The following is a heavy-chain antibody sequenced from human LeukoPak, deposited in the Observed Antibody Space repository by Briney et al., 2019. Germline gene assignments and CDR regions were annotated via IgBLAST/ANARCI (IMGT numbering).Heavy chain of an antibody. V-gene: IGHV4-4*07. CDR1: SGSISSYY. D-gene: IGHD1-26*01. CDR2: IYTTGTT. J-gene: IGHJ4*02. CDR3: GRQGYTATHYFLDY. Sequence: SETLSLTYTVSSGSISSYYCGWVRQPPGKGLEWIGRIYTTGTTHYNPSLKSRVTMSIDTSTNQFSLNLRSMTAADTAVYFCGRQGYTATHYFLDYWSQGTLVAVS.